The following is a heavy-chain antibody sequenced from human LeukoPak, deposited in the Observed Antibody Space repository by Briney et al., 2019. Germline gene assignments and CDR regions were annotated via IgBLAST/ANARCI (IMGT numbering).Heavy chain of an antibody. CDR1: GFSLSTSGMC. CDR3: ARSRNSSSCLGGDY. CDR2: IDWDDDK. J-gene: IGHJ4*02. D-gene: IGHD6-13*01. Sequence: SGPALVKPTQTLTLTCTFSGFSLSTSGMCVSWIRQPPGKALEWLARIDWDDDKYYSTSLKTRLTISKDTSKNQVVLTMTNMDPVDTATYYCARSRNSSSCLGGDYWGQRTLVTVSS. V-gene: IGHV2-70*11.